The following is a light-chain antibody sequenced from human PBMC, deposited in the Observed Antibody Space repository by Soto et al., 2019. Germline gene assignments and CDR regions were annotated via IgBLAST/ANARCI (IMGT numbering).Light chain of an antibody. CDR2: WAS. J-gene: IGKJ4*01. CDR3: QQYYSSPLT. V-gene: IGKV4-1*01. Sequence: DFVMTQSPASLAVSLVERATISFNSSQSFLYSSNNKNYLAWYQQKAGQPPKLLIYWASSRESGVPDRFSGSGSGTDFTLTISSLQAEDVAVYYCQQYYSSPLTFGGGTKVDIK. CDR1: QSFLYSSNNKNY.